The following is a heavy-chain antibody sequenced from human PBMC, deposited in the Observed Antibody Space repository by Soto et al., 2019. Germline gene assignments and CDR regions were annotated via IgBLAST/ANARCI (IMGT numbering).Heavy chain of an antibody. CDR1: GFTFSSYA. Sequence: EVQLLESGGGLVQPGGSLRLSCAASGFTFSSYAMSWVRQAPGKGLEWVSTINSSGGSTYYADSVKSRFTISRDNSKTTLYLQMNSLRAEDTAVYYCAKGGGDYCSGSYPFWYWVQGTLVTVSS. D-gene: IGHD3-10*01. V-gene: IGHV3-23*01. J-gene: IGHJ4*02. CDR2: INSSGGST. CDR3: AKGGGDYCSGSYPFWY.